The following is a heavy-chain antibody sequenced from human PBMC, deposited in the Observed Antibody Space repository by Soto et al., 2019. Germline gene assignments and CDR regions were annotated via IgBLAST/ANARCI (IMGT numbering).Heavy chain of an antibody. Sequence: QVQLQESGPGLVKPSETLSLTCTVSGGSISSYYWSWIRQPPGKGLEWIGYIYYSGSTNYNPSLKSRVTIPVDTSKNQFSLKLSSVTAADPAVYYCARTPYDYYMDVWGKGTTVTVSS. J-gene: IGHJ6*03. CDR2: IYYSGST. CDR1: GGSISSYY. V-gene: IGHV4-59*08. CDR3: ARTPYDYYMDV.